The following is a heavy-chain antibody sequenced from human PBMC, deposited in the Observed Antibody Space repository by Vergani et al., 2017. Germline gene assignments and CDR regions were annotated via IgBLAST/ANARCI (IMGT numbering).Heavy chain of an antibody. Sequence: QVQLQESGPGLVKPSETLSLTCTVSGGSVSSGSYYWSWIRQPPGKGLEWIGYIYYSGSTNYNPSLKSRVTISVDTSKNQFSLKLSSVTAADTAVYYCARRDSGQGGVDYWGQGTLVTVSS. J-gene: IGHJ4*02. CDR1: GGSVSSGSYY. CDR3: ARRDSGQGGVDY. V-gene: IGHV4-61*01. CDR2: IYYSGST. D-gene: IGHD1-26*01.